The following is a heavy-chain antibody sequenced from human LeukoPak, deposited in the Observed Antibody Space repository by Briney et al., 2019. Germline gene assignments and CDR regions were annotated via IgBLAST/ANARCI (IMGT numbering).Heavy chain of an antibody. D-gene: IGHD4-17*01. CDR2: ISYDESNE. CDR3: AKVQDYGNYYYGMDV. CDR1: GFTFSSYG. Sequence: GGSLRLSCAACGFTFSSYGMHWVRQAPGKGLEWVAVISYDESNEYYADSVKGRFTISRDNSNNTLYLQMNSLRAEDTAVYYCAKVQDYGNYYYGMDVWGKGATVTVSS. V-gene: IGHV3-30*18. J-gene: IGHJ6*04.